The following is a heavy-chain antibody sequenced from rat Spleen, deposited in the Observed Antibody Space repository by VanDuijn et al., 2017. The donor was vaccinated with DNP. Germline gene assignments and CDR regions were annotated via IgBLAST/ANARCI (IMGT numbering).Heavy chain of an antibody. Sequence: EVQLVESGGGLVQPGRSLKLSCAASGFTFSDYYMAWVRQAPKKGLKWVAYISHEGSSTYYRDSVRGRFTISRDNTENTLYLQMDSLRSDDTATYYCATNNIGTTDWGQGVMVTVSS. V-gene: IGHV5-7*01. CDR2: ISHEGSST. D-gene: IGHD1-5*01. J-gene: IGHJ2*01. CDR3: ATNNIGTTD. CDR1: GFTFSDYY.